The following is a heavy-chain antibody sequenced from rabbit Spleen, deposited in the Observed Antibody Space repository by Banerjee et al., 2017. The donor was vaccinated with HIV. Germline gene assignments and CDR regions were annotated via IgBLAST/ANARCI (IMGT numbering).Heavy chain of an antibody. J-gene: IGHJ6*01. CDR1: GFTISSYY. V-gene: IGHV1S40*01. CDR3: ARDLTSIIGWNFCL. Sequence: QSLEESGGDLVKPEGSLTLTCKASGFTISSYYMTWVRQAPRKGLEWIGDIDSGGSTYYATWVNGRFTFSRTSSTTVTLQMTSLTAADTAAYFCARDLTSIIGWNFCLWGPGTLVTVS. D-gene: IGHD1-1*01. CDR2: IDSGGST.